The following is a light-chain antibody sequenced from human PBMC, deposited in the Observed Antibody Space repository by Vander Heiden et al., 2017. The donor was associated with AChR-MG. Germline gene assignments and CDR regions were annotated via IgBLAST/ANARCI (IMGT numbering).Light chain of an antibody. V-gene: IGKV3-20*01. Sequence: IVLTQSPGTLSLSPGERVTLSCRASQSVSSSYLAWYQQKPGQAPRLLIYGASSGATGIPDRFSGSGSGTDFTLTISRLEPEDFAMYYCQQYGSSPRTFGQGTKVELK. CDR3: QQYGSSPRT. CDR1: QSVSSSY. CDR2: GAS. J-gene: IGKJ1*01.